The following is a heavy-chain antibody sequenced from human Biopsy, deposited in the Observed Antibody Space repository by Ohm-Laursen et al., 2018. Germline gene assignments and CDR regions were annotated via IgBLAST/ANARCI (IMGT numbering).Heavy chain of an antibody. CDR3: AKASGYSSGWPIDY. V-gene: IGHV3-30*18. CDR2: FSYDGINK. D-gene: IGHD6-19*01. Sequence: SLRLSCAASGFTFSSHGMHWVRQAPGKGLEWVAHFSYDGINKHYADSVKGRFTISRDNAKNSLYLQMHSLRAEDTAFYYCAKASGYSSGWPIDYWGQGNLVTVSS. CDR1: GFTFSSHG. J-gene: IGHJ4*02.